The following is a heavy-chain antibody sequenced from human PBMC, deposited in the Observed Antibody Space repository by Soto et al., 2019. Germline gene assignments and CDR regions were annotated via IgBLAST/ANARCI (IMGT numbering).Heavy chain of an antibody. CDR1: GYTFTGYY. J-gene: IGHJ4*02. D-gene: IGHD3-9*01. V-gene: IGHV1-2*02. CDR3: ARPQHKSEILGLTEY. Sequence: ASVKVSCKASGYTFTGYYMHWVRQAPVQGLEWMGWINPNSGGTNYAQKFQGRVTMTRDTYISTAYMELSRLRCDDTAVYYCARPQHKSEILGLTEYWGQGTLVTPSS. CDR2: INPNSGGT.